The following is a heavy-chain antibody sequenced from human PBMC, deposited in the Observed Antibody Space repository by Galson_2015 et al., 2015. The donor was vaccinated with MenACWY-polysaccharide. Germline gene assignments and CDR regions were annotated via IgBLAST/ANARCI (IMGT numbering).Heavy chain of an antibody. CDR2: ISYDGSNK. J-gene: IGHJ6*02. Sequence: SLRLSCAVSGSTFSDYAIHWVRQAPGKGLEWLAVISYDGSNKYYSDSVRGRFTISRDNSNDMVYLQMNSLRGEDTAVYFCAKDRPLRGLTVFYYGMDVWGRGTAVIVSS. V-gene: IGHV3-30*18. CDR1: GSTFSDYA. CDR3: AKDRPLRGLTVFYYGMDV. D-gene: IGHD3-10*01.